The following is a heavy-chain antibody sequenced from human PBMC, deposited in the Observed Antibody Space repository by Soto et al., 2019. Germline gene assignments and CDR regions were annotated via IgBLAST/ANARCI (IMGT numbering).Heavy chain of an antibody. Sequence: GGSLRLSCAASGFAFSGFEMNWVRQAPGKGLEWVSYISSGASNMYYADSVKGRFTISRDKAESSLDLQMSSLRAGDTAVYYCASLVGAPTWGQGTLVTVSS. J-gene: IGHJ4*02. CDR3: ASLVGAPT. CDR2: ISSGASNM. V-gene: IGHV3-48*03. CDR1: GFAFSGFE. D-gene: IGHD1-26*01.